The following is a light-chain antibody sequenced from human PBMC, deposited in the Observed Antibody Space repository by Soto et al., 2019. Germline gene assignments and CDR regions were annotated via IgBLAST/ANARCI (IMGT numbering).Light chain of an antibody. CDR2: EVS. CDR3: NSYTSTYTGV. J-gene: IGLJ1*01. CDR1: SSDVGGYKY. V-gene: IGLV2-14*01. Sequence: QSVLTQPASVSGSPGQSITISCAGTSSDVGGYKYVSWYQQHPGKAPKLMIYEVSNRPSGVSNRCSGSKSGNTASLTISGLQAEDEADYYCNSYTSTYTGVFGTGTKVTVL.